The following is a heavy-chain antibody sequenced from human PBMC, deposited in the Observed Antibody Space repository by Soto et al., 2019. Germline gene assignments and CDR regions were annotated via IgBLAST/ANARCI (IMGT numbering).Heavy chain of an antibody. J-gene: IGHJ4*02. Sequence: QLQLQESGPGLVKPSETLSLTCTVSGGSISSSSYYWGWIRQPPGKGLEWIGSIYYSGSTYYNPSLKSRVTRSVDTSMNQFSLKLSSVTAADTAVYYCARQPAVAVLRYFDWSYYFDYWGQGTLVTVFS. D-gene: IGHD3-9*01. CDR1: GGSISSSSYY. CDR3: ARQPAVAVLRYFDWSYYFDY. CDR2: IYYSGST. V-gene: IGHV4-39*01.